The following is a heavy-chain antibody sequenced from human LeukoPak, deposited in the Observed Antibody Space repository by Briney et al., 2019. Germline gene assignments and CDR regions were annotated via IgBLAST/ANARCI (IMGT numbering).Heavy chain of an antibody. Sequence: PGGSLRLSCAVSGFTFSSYAMSWVRLAPGKGLEWVSSISSDAGRTYYADSVKGRFTISRDNSKNTLYLQMNSLGAEDTAFYYCVKVGCTGDTCYPFECWGQGTLVTVSS. CDR2: ISSDAGRT. CDR1: GFTFSSYA. D-gene: IGHD2-8*02. V-gene: IGHV3-23*01. J-gene: IGHJ4*02. CDR3: VKVGCTGDTCYPFEC.